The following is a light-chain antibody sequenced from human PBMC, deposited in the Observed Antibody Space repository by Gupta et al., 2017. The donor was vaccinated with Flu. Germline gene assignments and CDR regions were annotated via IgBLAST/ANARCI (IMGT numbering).Light chain of an antibody. CDR1: NIDKNN. J-gene: IGLJ3*02. CDR3: QVWDSSTAV. V-gene: IGLV3-9*01. CDR2: REN. Sequence: ALGQTARITCGRNNIDKNNVHWYQRKAGQAPVLIIYRENNRPSGIPERFAGSNSGTTATLTISRAQAGDEAYYYCQVWDSSTAVFGGGTKLTVL.